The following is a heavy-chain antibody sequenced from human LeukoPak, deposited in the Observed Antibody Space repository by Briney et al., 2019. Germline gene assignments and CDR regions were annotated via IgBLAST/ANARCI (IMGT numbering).Heavy chain of an antibody. CDR1: GFSFSTYG. CDR3: AKRASSYFDY. V-gene: IGHV3-30*18. CDR2: ISSDGNNK. D-gene: IGHD6-6*01. J-gene: IGHJ4*02. Sequence: PGGSLRLSCAASGFSFSTYGMHWVRQAPGKGLEWMAVISSDGNNKYYADSLKGRFTISRDNSMSTLYLQMTSLSTEDTAVYYCAKRASSYFDYWGQGTLVTVSS.